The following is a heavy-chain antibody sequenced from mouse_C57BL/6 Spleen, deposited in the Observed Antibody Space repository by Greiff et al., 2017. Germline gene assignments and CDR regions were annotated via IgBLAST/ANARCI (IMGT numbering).Heavy chain of an antibody. CDR1: GYTFTDYY. V-gene: IGHV1-19*01. D-gene: IGHD1-1*01. CDR3: ARDYGSSHFDY. Sequence: VQLQQSGPVLVKPGASVKMSCKASGYTFTDYYMNWVKQSHGKSLEWIGVINPYNGGTSYNQKFKGKATLTVDKSSSSAYMELNSLTSEASAVYYCARDYGSSHFDYWGQGTTLTVSS. CDR2: INPYNGGT. J-gene: IGHJ2*01.